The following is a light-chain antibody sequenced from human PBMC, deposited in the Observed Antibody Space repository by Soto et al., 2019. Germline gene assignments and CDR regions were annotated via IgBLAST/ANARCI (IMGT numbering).Light chain of an antibody. CDR3: LQHYSWPWT. V-gene: IGKV3-15*01. J-gene: IGKJ1*01. CDR2: RIF. CDR1: QSVSGY. Sequence: ILMTQSPGTVSVFPGETVTLSCRASQSVSGYLDWFHQKPGQAPRLVLLRIFTRAIGVPARFSGSGSETEFTLTISGLQSEDSGVYYCLQHYSWPWTFGQGTKVDIK.